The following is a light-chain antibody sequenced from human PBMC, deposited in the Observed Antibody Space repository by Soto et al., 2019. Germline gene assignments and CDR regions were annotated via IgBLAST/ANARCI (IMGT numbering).Light chain of an antibody. CDR2: DVN. CDR1: SGDAGGYNL. CDR3: SSYKSSSTLPDV. J-gene: IGLJ1*01. V-gene: IGLV2-14*01. Sequence: QSALTQPASVSGSPGPSITISCTGTSGDAGGYNLVPWYQQYPDKAPKLMIFDVNTRPSGVSNRFSGSKSGNTASLTISGLQAEDEADYYCSSYKSSSTLPDVFGTGTKLTVL.